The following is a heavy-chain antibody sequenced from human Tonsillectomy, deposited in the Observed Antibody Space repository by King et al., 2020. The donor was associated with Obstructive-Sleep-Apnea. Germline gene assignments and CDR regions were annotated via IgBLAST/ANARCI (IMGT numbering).Heavy chain of an antibody. Sequence: GQLVQSGGDLVQPGGSLRLSCAASGFTFSGYWMAWVRQAPGKGLEWVANIKEDGSEKYYVDSVKGRFTISRDNAKNVLYLQLNRLRVEDTAIYYCAPGRWWWGAWGQGTTVTVSS. CDR2: IKEDGSEK. CDR1: GFTFSGYW. CDR3: APGRWWWGA. D-gene: IGHD2-21*01. J-gene: IGHJ6*01. V-gene: IGHV3-7*01.